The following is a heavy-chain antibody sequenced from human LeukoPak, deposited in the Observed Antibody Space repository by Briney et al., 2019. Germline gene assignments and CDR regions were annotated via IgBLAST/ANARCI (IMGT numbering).Heavy chain of an antibody. J-gene: IGHJ6*02. D-gene: IGHD1-26*01. Sequence: SETLSLTCTVSGDSISSYYWSWIRQPAGKGLEWIGRIYTSGSTNYNPSLKSRVTMSVDTSKNQFSLKLSSVTAADTAVYYCARDEGIVGATYYYYYYGMDVWGQGTTVTVSS. CDR1: GDSISSYY. V-gene: IGHV4-4*07. CDR2: IYTSGST. CDR3: ARDEGIVGATYYYYYYGMDV.